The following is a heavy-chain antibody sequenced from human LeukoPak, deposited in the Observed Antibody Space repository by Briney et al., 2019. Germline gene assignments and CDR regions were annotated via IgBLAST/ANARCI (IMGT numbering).Heavy chain of an antibody. CDR2: IYTSGST. CDR1: GGSFSYYY. J-gene: IGHJ6*03. Sequence: SETLSLTCAVYGGSFSYYYWNWIRQPPGKGLEWIGRIYTSGSTNYNPSLKSRVTISVDTSKNQFSLKLSSVTAADTAVYYCARDGSRDGYNYRYYYHYMDVWGKGTTVTISS. CDR3: ARDGSRDGYNYRYYYHYMDV. V-gene: IGHV4-59*10. D-gene: IGHD5-24*01.